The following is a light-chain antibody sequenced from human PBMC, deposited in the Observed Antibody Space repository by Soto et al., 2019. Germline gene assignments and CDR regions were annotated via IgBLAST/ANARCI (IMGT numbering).Light chain of an antibody. CDR1: QGISNW. CDR3: QQANSFPLA. V-gene: IGKV1-12*01. Sequence: DIQMTQSPSSVSASVGDRVSITCRASQGISNWLAWYQQKPGRAPKLLIYTGSSLQSGVPSRFSGTGSGTDFTLNISSLQPEDVATYYCQQANSFPLAFGGGTKVEIK. J-gene: IGKJ4*01. CDR2: TGS.